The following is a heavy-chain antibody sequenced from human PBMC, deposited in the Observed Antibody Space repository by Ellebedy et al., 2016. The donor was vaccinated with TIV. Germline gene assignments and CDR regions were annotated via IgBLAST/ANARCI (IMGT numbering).Heavy chain of an antibody. CDR2: IYPGDSDT. Sequence: PGGSLRLSCKGSGYSFTSYWIGWVRQMPGKGLEWMGIIYPGDSDTRYSPSFQGQVTISADKSISTAYLQWSSLKASDTAMYYCASASGSYEYYFDYWGQGTLVTVSS. V-gene: IGHV5-51*01. J-gene: IGHJ4*02. D-gene: IGHD1-26*01. CDR1: GYSFTSYW. CDR3: ASASGSYEYYFDY.